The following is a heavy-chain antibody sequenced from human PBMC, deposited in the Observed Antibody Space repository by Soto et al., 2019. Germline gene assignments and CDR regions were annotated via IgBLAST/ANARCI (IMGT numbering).Heavy chain of an antibody. Sequence: QVQLVESGGGVVQPGRSLRLSCAASGFTFSSYGMHWVRQAPGKGLEWVAVIWYDGSNKYYADSVKGRFTISRDNSKNTLYLKMNSLRAEDTAVYYCARPYSSGWYGFSGMDVWGQGTTVTVSS. CDR2: IWYDGSNK. J-gene: IGHJ6*02. CDR1: GFTFSSYG. CDR3: ARPYSSGWYGFSGMDV. V-gene: IGHV3-33*01. D-gene: IGHD6-19*01.